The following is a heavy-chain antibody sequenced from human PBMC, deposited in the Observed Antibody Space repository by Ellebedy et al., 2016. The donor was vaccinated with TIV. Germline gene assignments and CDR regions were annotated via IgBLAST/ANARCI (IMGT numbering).Heavy chain of an antibody. V-gene: IGHV3-30*18. CDR2: ISHDGSNK. CDR3: AKDPVGYSYYYGMDV. J-gene: IGHJ6*02. CDR1: GFTFSISG. Sequence: PGGSLRLSCAASGFTFSISGMYWVRQAPGKGLEWVAVISHDGSNKNYADSVKGRCTVSKDNSKNTLYLQMNSLRADDTAVYYCAKDPVGYSYYYGMDVWGQGTTVTVSS. D-gene: IGHD2-15*01.